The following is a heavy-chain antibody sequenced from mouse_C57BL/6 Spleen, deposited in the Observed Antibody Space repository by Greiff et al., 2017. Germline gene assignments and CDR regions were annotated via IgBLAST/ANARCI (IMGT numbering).Heavy chain of an antibody. CDR3: ARDYYGSSYRFAY. D-gene: IGHD1-1*01. CDR1: GYTFPSYW. J-gene: IGHJ3*01. V-gene: IGHV1-64*01. CDR2: IHPNSGST. Sequence: QVQLQQPGAELVKPGASVKLSCKASGYTFPSYWMHWVKQRPGQGLEWIGMIHPNSGSTNYNEKFKSKATLTVDKSSSTAYMQLSSLTSEDSAVYYCARDYYGSSYRFAYWGQGTLVTVSA.